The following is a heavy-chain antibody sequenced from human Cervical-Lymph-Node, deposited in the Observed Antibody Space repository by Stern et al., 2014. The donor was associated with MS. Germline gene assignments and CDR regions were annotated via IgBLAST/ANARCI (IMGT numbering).Heavy chain of an antibody. CDR1: GGVFVSNA. CDR3: ACESGSSIFGMGH. V-gene: IGHV1-69*01. J-gene: IGHJ1*01. Sequence: VQLVEYGAEVKKPGSSVKVSCKASGGVFVSNAISWVRQAPGQGFEWIGGIIPLFGTPNYAQKFQGRVTITADESTTTAYLELSSLKSGDTAVYFCACESGSSIFGMGHWGQGTLVTVTS. CDR2: IIPLFGTP. D-gene: IGHD3-3*01.